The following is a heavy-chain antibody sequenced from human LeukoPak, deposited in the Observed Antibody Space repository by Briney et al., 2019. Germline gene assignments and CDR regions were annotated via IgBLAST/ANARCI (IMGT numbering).Heavy chain of an antibody. J-gene: IGHJ4*02. CDR1: GFTFNNAW. V-gene: IGHV3-15*07. Sequence: PGGSLRLSCAASGFTFNNAWMSWVRQAPGKGLEWVGRIKRKTDGGTTDYAAPVKGRFTSSRDDSKNTLYLQMNSLKTEDTAVYYCMRPLDYWGQGTLVTVSS. CDR3: MRPLDY. CDR2: IKRKTDGGTT.